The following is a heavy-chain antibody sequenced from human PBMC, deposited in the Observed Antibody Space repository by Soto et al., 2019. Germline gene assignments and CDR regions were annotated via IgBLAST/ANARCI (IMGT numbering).Heavy chain of an antibody. CDR3: GRATYSSGWYYYYGMDV. D-gene: IGHD6-19*01. V-gene: IGHV3-21*01. CDR2: ISSSSTYI. Sequence: EVQLVESGGGLVKPGGSLRLSCAASGFTFSTYSMNWVRQAPGKGLEWVSSISSSSTYIYYADSVKGRFTISRDTAKKALDLQMNSLRAEDTAVDYCGRATYSSGWYYYYGMDVWGQGTTVTVSS. J-gene: IGHJ6*01. CDR1: GFTFSTYS.